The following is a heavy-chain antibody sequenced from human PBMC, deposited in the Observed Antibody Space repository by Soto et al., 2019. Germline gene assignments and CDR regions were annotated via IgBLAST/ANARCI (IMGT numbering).Heavy chain of an antibody. V-gene: IGHV3-30-3*01. CDR1: GFTFSSYA. CDR2: ISYDGSNK. J-gene: IGHJ4*02. Sequence: QVQLVESGGGVVQPGRSLRLSCAASGFTFSSYAMHWVRQAPGKGLEWVAVISYDGSNKYYADSVKGRFTISRDNSKNTLYLQMNSLRAEDTAVYYCARDQTYYYDSSGGFDYWGQGTLVTVSS. D-gene: IGHD3-22*01. CDR3: ARDQTYYYDSSGGFDY.